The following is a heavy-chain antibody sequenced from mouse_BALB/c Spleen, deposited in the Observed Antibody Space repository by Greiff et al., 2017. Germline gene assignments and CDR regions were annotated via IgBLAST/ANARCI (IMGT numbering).Heavy chain of an antibody. D-gene: IGHD1-1*01. V-gene: IGHV5-6-5*01. Sequence: EVKVVESGGGLVKPGGSLKLSCAASGFTFSSYAMSWVRQTPEKRLEWVASISSGGSTYYPDSVKGRFTISRDNARNILYLQMSSLRSEDTAMYYCARGDYYGSSPWFAYWGQGTLVTVSA. CDR2: ISSGGST. CDR3: ARGDYYGSSPWFAY. J-gene: IGHJ3*01. CDR1: GFTFSSYA.